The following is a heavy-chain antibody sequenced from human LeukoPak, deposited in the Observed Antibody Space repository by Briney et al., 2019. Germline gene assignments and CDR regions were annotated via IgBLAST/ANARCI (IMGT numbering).Heavy chain of an antibody. CDR1: GGTFSSYA. Sequence: GSSVKYSCKASGGTFSSYAISWVRQAPGQGLEWMGRIIPIFGIANYAQKFQGRVTITADKTTSTAYMELSSLRAEDTAVYYCARVGARPTSTVTTYSYYYYGMDVWGQGTTVTVFS. J-gene: IGHJ6*02. CDR3: ARVGARPTSTVTTYSYYYYGMDV. CDR2: IIPIFGIA. V-gene: IGHV1-69*04. D-gene: IGHD4-17*01.